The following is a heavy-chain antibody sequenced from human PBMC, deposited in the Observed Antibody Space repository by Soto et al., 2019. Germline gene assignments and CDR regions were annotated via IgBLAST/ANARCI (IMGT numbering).Heavy chain of an antibody. CDR3: ARGHSPRGMRTNGNPYYGMDA. J-gene: IGHJ6*02. V-gene: IGHV1-18*01. Sequence: GASVTVSCKASGYTFTSYGISWVRQAPGQGLEWMGWISAYNGNTNYAQKLQGRVTMTTDTSTSTAYMELRSLRSDDTAVYYCARGHSPRGMRTNGNPYYGMDAWGQVTTVTVSS. CDR1: GYTFTSYG. D-gene: IGHD1-1*01. CDR2: ISAYNGNT.